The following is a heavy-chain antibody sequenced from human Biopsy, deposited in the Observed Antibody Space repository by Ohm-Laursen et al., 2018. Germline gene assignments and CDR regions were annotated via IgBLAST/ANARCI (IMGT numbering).Heavy chain of an antibody. CDR2: ITSRTSST. CDR3: ARWYGDLFYYYNGMDV. Sequence: SLRLSCAASGFTFNVYSIVWVRQAPGKGLEWVSSITSRTSSTYYADSVKGRVTISRDNANNSMSLQMNNLRVDDTAVYYCARWYGDLFYYYNGMDVWGQGTTVTVSS. CDR1: GFTFNVYS. V-gene: IGHV3-21*01. J-gene: IGHJ6*02. D-gene: IGHD3-10*01.